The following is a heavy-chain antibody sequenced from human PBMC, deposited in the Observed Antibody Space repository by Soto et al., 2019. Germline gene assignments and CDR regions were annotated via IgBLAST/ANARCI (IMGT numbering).Heavy chain of an antibody. CDR1: GYTFTSYA. Sequence: ASVKVSCKASGYTFTSYAMHWVRQAPGQRLEWMGWINAGNGNTKYSQKFQGRVTITRDTSASTAYMELSSLRSEDTAVYYCARAILRGYYDSSGLDPNFDYWGQGTLVTVSS. D-gene: IGHD3-22*01. CDR3: ARAILRGYYDSSGLDPNFDY. V-gene: IGHV1-3*01. CDR2: INAGNGNT. J-gene: IGHJ4*02.